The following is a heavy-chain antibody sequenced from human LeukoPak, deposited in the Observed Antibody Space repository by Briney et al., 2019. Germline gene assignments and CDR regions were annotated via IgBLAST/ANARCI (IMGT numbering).Heavy chain of an antibody. CDR2: IKQDGSEK. CDR1: GFTFSSYW. D-gene: IGHD1-26*01. J-gene: IGHJ6*02. Sequence: GGSLRLSCAASGFTFSSYWMSWVRQAPGKGLEWVANIKQDGSEKYYVDSVKGRLTISRDNAKNSLYLQMNSLRAEDTAVYYCARGIVGATKRNYYYGMDVWGQGTTVTVSS. V-gene: IGHV3-7*01. CDR3: ARGIVGATKRNYYYGMDV.